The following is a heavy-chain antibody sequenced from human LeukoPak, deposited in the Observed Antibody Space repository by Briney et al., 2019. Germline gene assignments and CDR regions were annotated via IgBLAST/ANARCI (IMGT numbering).Heavy chain of an antibody. V-gene: IGHV3-9*03. CDR3: ARGRVGALGDAFDI. D-gene: IGHD1-26*01. J-gene: IGHJ3*02. Sequence: LRLSCAASGFTFDDYAMHWVRQTPGRGLEWVSGISWNSGSIGYADSVKGRFTISRDNAKNSLNLQMNSLRAEDMALYYCARGRVGALGDAFDIWGQGTMVTVSS. CDR2: ISWNSGSI. CDR1: GFTFDDYA.